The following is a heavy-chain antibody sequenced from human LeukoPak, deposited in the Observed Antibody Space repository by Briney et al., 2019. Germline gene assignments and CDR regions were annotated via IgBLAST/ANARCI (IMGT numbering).Heavy chain of an antibody. CDR2: INSDVSST. V-gene: IGHV3-74*01. Sequence: GGSLRLSCAASGFTLSSYWLHWVRHAPGKGLVWVSRINSDVSSTSYADSVKGRFTLSRDNAKNTLYLQMSSLRAEDTAVYYCATDFAPLRFLEWLMPSNWFDPWGEGALVTVSS. CDR1: GFTLSSYW. D-gene: IGHD3-3*01. CDR3: ATDFAPLRFLEWLMPSNWFDP. J-gene: IGHJ5*02.